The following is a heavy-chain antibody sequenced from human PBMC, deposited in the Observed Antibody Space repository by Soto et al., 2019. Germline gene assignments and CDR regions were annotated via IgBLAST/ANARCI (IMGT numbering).Heavy chain of an antibody. CDR2: IIPIFGTA. CDR3: ARARGTAMVLLYNWFDP. V-gene: IGHV1-69*13. D-gene: IGHD5-18*01. CDR1: GVTFSSYA. Sequence: GSSVKVSCKCSGVTFSSYAISWVLQATGQGLEWMGGIIPIFGTANYAQKFQGRVTITADESTSTAYMELSSLRSEDTAVYYCARARGTAMVLLYNWFDPWGQGTLVTVYS. J-gene: IGHJ5*02.